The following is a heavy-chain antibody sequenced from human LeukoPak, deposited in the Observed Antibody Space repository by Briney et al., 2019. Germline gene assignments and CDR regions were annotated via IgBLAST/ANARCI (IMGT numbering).Heavy chain of an antibody. V-gene: IGHV4-59*02. CDR2: MYHTGSG. Sequence: SETLSLTCTVSGVSVSSNYWSWIRQAPGKGLEWIGYMYHTGSGNYNPSLKSRVTISVDTSKNQFSLDVKSVTVADSAVYYCARWALKSAFDLWGQGTTVTVAS. J-gene: IGHJ3*01. CDR3: ARWALKSAFDL. CDR1: GVSVSSNY.